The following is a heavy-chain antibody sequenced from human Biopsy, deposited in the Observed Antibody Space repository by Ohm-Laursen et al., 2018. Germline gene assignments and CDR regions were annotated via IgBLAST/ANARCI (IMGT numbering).Heavy chain of an antibody. CDR1: GFTFSRSV. V-gene: IGHV3-74*03. Sequence: GSLRLSCAASGFTFSRSVMHWVRQAPGKGLMWVSRIHGDERSATYAEPVKGRFTISGDNAKNTLHLQMNSLRAEDTAVYYCTGDSGGLGDYWGQGTLVTVSS. D-gene: IGHD2-8*02. CDR3: TGDSGGLGDY. CDR2: IHGDERSA. J-gene: IGHJ4*02.